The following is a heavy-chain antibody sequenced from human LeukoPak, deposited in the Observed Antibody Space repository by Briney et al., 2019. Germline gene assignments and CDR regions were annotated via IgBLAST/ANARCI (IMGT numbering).Heavy chain of an antibody. CDR3: ARGSLALPRSVCEY. CDR1: GYTFTGYY. V-gene: IGHV1-2*02. Sequence: ASVKVSCKASGYTFTGYYIHWLRQAPGQGLECMGWTNPNTGGTHYAQNFQGRVTMTRDTSISTAYMEVSRLTSDDTAVYYCARGSLALPRSVCEYWGQGTLVTVSS. J-gene: IGHJ4*02. CDR2: TNPNTGGT. D-gene: IGHD3-16*01.